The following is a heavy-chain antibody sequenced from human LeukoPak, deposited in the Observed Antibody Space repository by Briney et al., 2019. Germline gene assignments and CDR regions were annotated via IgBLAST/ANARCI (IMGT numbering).Heavy chain of an antibody. J-gene: IGHJ6*03. D-gene: IGHD3-3*01. Sequence: GGSLRLSCAASGFTFSDYYMSWIRQAPGKGLEWVANIKQDGSEKYYVDSVKGRFTISRDNAKNSLYLQMNSLRAEDTAVYYCARDSAQYFWSGYGVPSYYYYMDVWGKGTTVTVSS. CDR2: IKQDGSEK. V-gene: IGHV3-7*01. CDR3: ARDSAQYFWSGYGVPSYYYYMDV. CDR1: GFTFSDYY.